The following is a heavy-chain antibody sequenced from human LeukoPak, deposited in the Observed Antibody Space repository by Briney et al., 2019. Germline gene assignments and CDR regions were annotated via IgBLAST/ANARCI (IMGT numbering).Heavy chain of an antibody. CDR1: RFTLSSYS. J-gene: IGHJ4*02. CDR3: VRDLNTITTAFFVY. Sequence: PGGSLRLSCAASRFTLSSYSMDWVRQAPGKGLGWVSSISSTSRHIYYADSVKGLFTITRDDASNSLYLQMNILGEEDAAVYYCVRDLNTITTAFFVYWAQGTLVTVSS. D-gene: IGHD4-11*01. CDR2: ISSTSRHI. V-gene: IGHV3-21*01.